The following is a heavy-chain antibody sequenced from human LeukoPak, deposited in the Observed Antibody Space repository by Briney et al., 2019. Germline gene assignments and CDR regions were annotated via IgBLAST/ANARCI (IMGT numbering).Heavy chain of an antibody. CDR2: ISSSSSDI. J-gene: IGHJ4*02. CDR1: GFTFSSYS. V-gene: IGHV3-21*01. Sequence: GGSLRLSCAASGFTFSSYSMNWVRKAPGKELEWVSSISSSSSDIYYADSVKGRFTISRDNAKNSLYLQMNSLRAEDTAVYYCARGSSGWYYWGQGTLVTVSS. CDR3: ARGSSGWYY. D-gene: IGHD6-19*01.